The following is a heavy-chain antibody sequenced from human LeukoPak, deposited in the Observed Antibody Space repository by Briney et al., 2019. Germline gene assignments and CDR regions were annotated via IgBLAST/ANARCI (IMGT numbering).Heavy chain of an antibody. V-gene: IGHV1-3*01. J-gene: IGHJ4*02. CDR3: ANWAGTPAGYFSGPLDY. CDR2: INPGNGNI. Sequence: ASVKVSCKAPGYTLTDHDLHWVRQAPGQRLEWMGWINPGNGNIKYSQKFQGRVTITRDTSASTAYMELSSLTSEDTAVYYCANWAGTPAGYFSGPLDYWGQGTLVTVSS. CDR1: GYTLTDHD. D-gene: IGHD6-19*01.